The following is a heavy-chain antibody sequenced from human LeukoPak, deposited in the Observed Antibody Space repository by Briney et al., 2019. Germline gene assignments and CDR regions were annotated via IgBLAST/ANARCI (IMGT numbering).Heavy chain of an antibody. CDR2: MNPNSGNT. Sequence: ASVKVSCKASGYTFTSYDINWVRQATGQGLEWMGWMNPNSGNTGYAQKLQGRVTMTRNTSISTAYMELSSLRSEDTAVYYCARVYRLGIAASGYWGQGTLVTVSS. CDR1: GYTFTSYD. CDR3: ARVYRLGIAASGY. D-gene: IGHD6-25*01. J-gene: IGHJ4*02. V-gene: IGHV1-8*01.